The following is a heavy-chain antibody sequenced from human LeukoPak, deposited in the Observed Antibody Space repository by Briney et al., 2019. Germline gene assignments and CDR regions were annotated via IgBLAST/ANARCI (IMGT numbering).Heavy chain of an antibody. CDR3: ARGTTMAASAR. D-gene: IGHD4-23*01. Sequence: PSETLSLTCTVSDYSISSGYGYYWGWIRQPPGKGLEWIGSIQYSGNTYYNPSLGSRITISTDTSRNHFSLRLSSVTAADTAVYYCARGTTMAASARWGQGTLVTVSS. V-gene: IGHV4-38-2*02. CDR1: DYSISSGYGYY. CDR2: IQYSGNT. J-gene: IGHJ4*02.